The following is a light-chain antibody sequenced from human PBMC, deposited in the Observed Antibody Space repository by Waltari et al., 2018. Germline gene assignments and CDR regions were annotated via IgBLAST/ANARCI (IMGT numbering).Light chain of an antibody. CDR1: SSNIGKNS. V-gene: IGLV1-44*01. CDR2: SDP. CDR3: ATWDDRLKGWV. J-gene: IGLJ3*02. Sequence: QSVLTQPPSASGTPGQSVTMSCSGSSSNIGKNSVNWYQQVPGTAPKLLIYSDPQRPSGVPAPFFGSKSDTSASLAIIGLQSDDEADYYCATWDDRLKGWVFGGGTKLTVL.